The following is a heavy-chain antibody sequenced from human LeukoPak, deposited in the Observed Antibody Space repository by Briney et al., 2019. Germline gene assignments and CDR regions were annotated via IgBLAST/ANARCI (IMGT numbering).Heavy chain of an antibody. CDR1: GFTFSSYA. Sequence: GGSLRLSCAASGFTFSSYAMSWVRQAPGKGLEWVSAISGSGGSTYYADSVKGRFTISRDNSKNTLYLQMNSLRAEDTAVYYCANHMVRGVIITSPFDYWGQGTLVTVSS. CDR2: ISGSGGST. CDR3: ANHMVRGVIITSPFDY. J-gene: IGHJ4*02. D-gene: IGHD3-10*01. V-gene: IGHV3-23*01.